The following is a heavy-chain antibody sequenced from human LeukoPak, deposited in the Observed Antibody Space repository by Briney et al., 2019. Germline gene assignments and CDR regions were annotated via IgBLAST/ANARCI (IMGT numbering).Heavy chain of an antibody. D-gene: IGHD2-21*01. CDR3: ARDPHLAVRGAY. V-gene: IGHV1-2*02. J-gene: IGHJ4*02. CDR1: GYTFTGYY. CDR2: INPNSGGT. Sequence: GASVKVSCKAPGYTFTGYYMHWVRQDPGQGLEWMGWINPNSGGTNYAQKFQGRVTMTRDTSISTAYMELSRLRSDDTAVYYCARDPHLAVRGAYWGQGTLVTVSS.